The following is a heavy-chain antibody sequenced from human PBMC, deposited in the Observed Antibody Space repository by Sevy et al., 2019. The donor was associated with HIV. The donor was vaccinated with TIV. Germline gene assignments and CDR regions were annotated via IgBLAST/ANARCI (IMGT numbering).Heavy chain of an antibody. CDR2: IYSGGST. D-gene: IGHD1-20*01. J-gene: IGHJ3*02. CDR1: GFTVSSNY. V-gene: IGHV3-53*01. CDR3: ARDPFLNWDGDI. Sequence: GGSLRLSCAASGFTVSSNYMSWVRQAPGKGLEWVSVIYSGGSTYYADSVKGRFTISRDNSKNTLYLQMNSLRAEDTAVYYCARDPFLNWDGDIRGQGTMVTVSS.